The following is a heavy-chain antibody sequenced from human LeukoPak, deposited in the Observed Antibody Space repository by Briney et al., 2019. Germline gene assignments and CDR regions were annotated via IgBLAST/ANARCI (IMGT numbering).Heavy chain of an antibody. Sequence: SETLSLTCAVYGGPFTDYSGYSWTWIRQPPGQGLEWIGEINHSGSPNYNPSLESRLTISVDTSKRQFSLKLNSVTAADAAVYHCARVRHDPLEYWYYIDLWGNGTMVTVSS. CDR2: INHSGSP. CDR3: ARVRHDPLEYWYYIDL. V-gene: IGHV4-34*01. CDR1: GGPFTDYSGYS. D-gene: IGHD2-8*02. J-gene: IGHJ6*03.